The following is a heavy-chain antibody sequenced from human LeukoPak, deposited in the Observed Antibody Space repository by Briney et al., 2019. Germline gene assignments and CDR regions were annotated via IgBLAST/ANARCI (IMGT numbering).Heavy chain of an antibody. Sequence: GGSLRLSCAASGFTFGTYSMNWVRQAPGKGLEWVSSISSYSNYINYADSVKGRFTISRDNAKNSLYLQMNSLRAEDTAVYYCARSRTTVTKDALDYWGQGTLVTVSS. J-gene: IGHJ4*02. V-gene: IGHV3-21*01. D-gene: IGHD4-17*01. CDR3: ARSRTTVTKDALDY. CDR2: ISSYSNYI. CDR1: GFTFGTYS.